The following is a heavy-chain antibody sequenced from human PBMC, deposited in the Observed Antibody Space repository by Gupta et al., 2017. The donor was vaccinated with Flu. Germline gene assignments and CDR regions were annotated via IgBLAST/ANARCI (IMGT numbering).Heavy chain of an antibody. CDR3: AKDTQQLDY. CDR2: LSYDGRNT. Sequence: QVQLVESGGGVVEPGRSLRPSCAASGFRFSTHGMHWVRQAPGKGLEWVALLSYDGRNTYYADSVKGRFIISRDDSKKTLFLQMNSLKPEDTAIYYCAKDTQQLDYWGQGTLVTVSS. D-gene: IGHD6-13*01. V-gene: IGHV3-30*18. CDR1: GFRFSTHG. J-gene: IGHJ4*02.